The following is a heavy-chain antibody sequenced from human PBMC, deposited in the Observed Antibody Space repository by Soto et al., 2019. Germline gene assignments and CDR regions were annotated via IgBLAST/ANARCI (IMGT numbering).Heavy chain of an antibody. V-gene: IGHV3-33*05. CDR2: TSYDGSNN. CDR1: GFTFRSYV. J-gene: IGHJ4*02. CDR3: ARWGTTGGLDV. Sequence: QVQLVESGGGVVQPGTSLRISCVGSGFTFRSYVIHWVRQAPGKGLEWVALTSYDGSNNFYGDSVKGRFTISRHNSRNTVELQMDSLRFEDTALYYCARWGTTGGLDVWGQGTRVSVSS. D-gene: IGHD3-16*01.